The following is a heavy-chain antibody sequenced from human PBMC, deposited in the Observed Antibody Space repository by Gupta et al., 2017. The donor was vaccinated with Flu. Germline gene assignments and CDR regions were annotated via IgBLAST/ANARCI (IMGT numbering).Heavy chain of an antibody. J-gene: IGHJ1*01. CDR2: IYDSGST. V-gene: IGHV4-31*03. D-gene: IGHD4-23*01. CDR3: ATITLRWLPEYFQH. CDR1: GGSISSGGYY. Sequence: QVQLQESGPGLVKPSQTLSLTCTVSGGSISSGGYYWSWIRQHPEKGLEWTGYIYDSGSTYYNPSLKSRVTISVDTSKNQFSLKLSSVTAADTAVYYCATITLRWLPEYFQHWGQGTLVTVSS.